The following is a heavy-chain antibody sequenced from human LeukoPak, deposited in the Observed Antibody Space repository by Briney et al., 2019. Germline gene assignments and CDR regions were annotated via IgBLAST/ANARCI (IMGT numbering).Heavy chain of an antibody. CDR2: INHSGST. Sequence: PSETLSLTCAVSGGSISSYYWSWIRQPPGKGLEWIGEINHSGSTNYNPSLKSRVTISVDTSKNQFSLKLSSVTAADTAVYYCARDRNDFWSGYSKYYYYGMDVWGQGTTVTVSS. D-gene: IGHD3-3*01. CDR3: ARDRNDFWSGYSKYYYYGMDV. J-gene: IGHJ6*02. V-gene: IGHV4-34*01. CDR1: GGSISSYY.